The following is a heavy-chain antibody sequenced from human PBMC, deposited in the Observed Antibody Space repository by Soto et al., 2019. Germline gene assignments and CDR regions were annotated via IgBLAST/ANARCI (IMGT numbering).Heavy chain of an antibody. Sequence: QVQLVESGGGLVKPGGSLRLSCAASGFTFGDSYMSWIRQAPGKGLEWISCISYSGDTTYYAASVKGRFTVSRDNTKNSLYLQINSLRAEDTAVYYCARGTRNSGHAFYILGQGTMVTISS. V-gene: IGHV3-11*01. J-gene: IGHJ3*02. CDR1: GFTFGDSY. CDR2: ISYSGDTT. CDR3: ARGTRNSGHAFYI. D-gene: IGHD3-10*01.